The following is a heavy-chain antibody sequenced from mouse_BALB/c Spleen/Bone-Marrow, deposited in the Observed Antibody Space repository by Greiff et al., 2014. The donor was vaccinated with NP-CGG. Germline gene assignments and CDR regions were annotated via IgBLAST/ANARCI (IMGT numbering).Heavy chain of an antibody. CDR1: GFNIKDYY. CDR2: IDPENGDT. J-gene: IGHJ2*01. V-gene: IGHV14-4*02. D-gene: IGHD2-10*02. CDR3: NEGYGNYGY. Sequence: VQLKHSGAELVRSGASVKLSCTASGFNIKDYYMHWVKQRPKQGLEWIGWIDPENGDTEYAPKFQGKATMTADTSSNTAYLQLSSLTSEDTAVYYCNEGYGNYGYWGQGTALTVSS.